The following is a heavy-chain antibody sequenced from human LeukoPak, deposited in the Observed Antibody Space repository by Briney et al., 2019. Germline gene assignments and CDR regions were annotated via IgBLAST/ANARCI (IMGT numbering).Heavy chain of an antibody. J-gene: IGHJ4*02. CDR2: ISYDGSNK. CDR1: GFTFTSYA. D-gene: IGHD6-19*01. CDR3: ARDTLEIAVAGTYFDY. V-gene: IGHV3-30-3*01. Sequence: GGSLRLSCVASGFTFTSYAMHWVRQAPGKGLEWVAVISYDGSNKYYADSVKGRFTISRDNSKNTLYLQMNSLRAEDTAVYYCARDTLEIAVAGTYFDYWGQGTLVTVSS.